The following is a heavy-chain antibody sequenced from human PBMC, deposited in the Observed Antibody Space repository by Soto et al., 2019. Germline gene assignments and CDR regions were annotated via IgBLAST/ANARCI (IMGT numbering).Heavy chain of an antibody. CDR1: GFTFSNAW. CDR2: IKSKTDGGTT. Sequence: GGSLRLSCAASGFTFSNAWMNWVLQAPGKGLEWVGRIKSKTDGGTTDYAAPVKGRFTISRDDSKNTLYLQMNSLKTEDTAVYYCTSQKVEYTARGNYYFSGMDAWGQGTTVTAS. D-gene: IGHD5-18*01. V-gene: IGHV3-15*07. J-gene: IGHJ6*02. CDR3: TSQKVEYTARGNYYFSGMDA.